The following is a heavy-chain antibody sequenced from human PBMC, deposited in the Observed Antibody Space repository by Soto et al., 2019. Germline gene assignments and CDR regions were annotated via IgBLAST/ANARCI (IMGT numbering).Heavy chain of an antibody. CDR3: ASDGYDSSGYPLDY. CDR1: GFTFSSYG. CDR2: ISYDGSNK. Sequence: ESGGGVVQPGRSLRLSCAASGFTFSSYGMHWVRQAPGKGLEWVAVISYDGSNKYYADSVKGRFTISRDNSKNTLYLQMNSLRAEDTAVYYCASDGYDSSGYPLDYWGQGTLVTVSS. J-gene: IGHJ4*02. D-gene: IGHD3-22*01. V-gene: IGHV3-30*03.